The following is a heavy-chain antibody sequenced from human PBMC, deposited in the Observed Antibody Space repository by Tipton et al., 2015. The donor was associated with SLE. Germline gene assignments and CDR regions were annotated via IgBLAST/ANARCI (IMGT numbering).Heavy chain of an antibody. CDR3: ARRPVPYSSSWVDAFDI. CDR1: GGSFSGYY. CDR2: INHSGST. J-gene: IGHJ3*02. D-gene: IGHD6-13*01. V-gene: IGHV4-34*01. Sequence: LRLSCAVYGGSFSGYYWSWIRQPPGKGLEWIGEINHSGSTNYNPSLKSRVTISVDTSKNQFSLKLSSVTAADTAVYYCARRPVPYSSSWVDAFDIWGQGKMVTVSS.